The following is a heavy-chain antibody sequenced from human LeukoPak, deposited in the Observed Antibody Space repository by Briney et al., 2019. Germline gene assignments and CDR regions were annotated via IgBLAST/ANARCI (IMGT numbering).Heavy chain of an antibody. J-gene: IGHJ5*02. CDR1: GGSISCGNYY. CDR3: ASYGSGSYRFDP. V-gene: IGHV4-31*03. CDR2: IHHSGST. D-gene: IGHD3-10*01. Sequence: SETLSLTCTDSGGSISCGNYYWSWIRQHPGKGLERIGYIHHSGSTYYNPSLKSRVIISVDTSKNQFSLKLNSVTAADTAVYYCASYGSGSYRFDPWGQETLVTVSS.